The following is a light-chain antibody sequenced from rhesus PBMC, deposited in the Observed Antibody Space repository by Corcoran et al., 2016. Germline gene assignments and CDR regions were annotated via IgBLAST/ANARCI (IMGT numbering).Light chain of an antibody. CDR3: QHGYGNPYS. CDR2: KAS. CDR1: ENVNNY. V-gene: IGKV1-74*01. J-gene: IGKJ2*01. Sequence: DIQMTQSPSSLSASVGDRVTITCRASENVNNYLNWYQQKPGKAPKLLIYKASNLQSGVPSRFSGSGAGTDYTFTISSLQPEDVATYYCQHGYGNPYSFGQGTKVEIK.